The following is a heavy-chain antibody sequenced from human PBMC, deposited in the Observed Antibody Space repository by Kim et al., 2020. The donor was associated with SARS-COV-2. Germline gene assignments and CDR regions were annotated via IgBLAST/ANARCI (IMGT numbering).Heavy chain of an antibody. CDR2: ISSSSSYI. D-gene: IGHD5-18*01. CDR1: GFTFSSYS. V-gene: IGHV3-21*01. CDR3: ARLMGGFGYSYGGCDY. Sequence: GGSLRLSFAASGFTFSSYSMNWVRQAPGKGLEWVSSISSSSSYIYYADSVKGRFTISRDNAKNSLYLQMNSLRAEDTAVYYCARLMGGFGYSYGGCDYWGQGTLVTVSS. J-gene: IGHJ4*02.